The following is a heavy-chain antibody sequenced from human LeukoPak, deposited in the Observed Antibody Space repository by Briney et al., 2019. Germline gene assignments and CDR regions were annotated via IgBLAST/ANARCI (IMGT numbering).Heavy chain of an antibody. CDR2: INPDGSQK. CDR1: GFSFSGSW. V-gene: IGHV3-7*01. J-gene: IGHJ4*02. Sequence: GGSLRLSCAASGFSFSGSWMNWVSQAPGKGLEWVANINPDGSQKRFVDSVMGRFTMSRDNAKNSLYLQMNSLRVEDTAVFYCAAWTDRGYNFWGQGTLVTVSS. D-gene: IGHD5-24*01. CDR3: AAWTDRGYNF.